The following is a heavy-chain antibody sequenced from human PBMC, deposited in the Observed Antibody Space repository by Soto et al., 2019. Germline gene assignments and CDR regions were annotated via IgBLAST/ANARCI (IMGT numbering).Heavy chain of an antibody. D-gene: IGHD2-21*01. Sequence: EVQLVESGGGLVQPGGSLRLSCAASGFVFSSYWMHWVRQAPGKGLVWVSRITNDGSGTSYADSVNGRFAISRDNAKNTLLLQMNSLRAEDTAVYYCARGVKGSRYFDLWGCGTLVTGSS. CDR2: ITNDGSGT. CDR1: GFVFSSYW. CDR3: ARGVKGSRYFDL. V-gene: IGHV3-74*01. J-gene: IGHJ2*01.